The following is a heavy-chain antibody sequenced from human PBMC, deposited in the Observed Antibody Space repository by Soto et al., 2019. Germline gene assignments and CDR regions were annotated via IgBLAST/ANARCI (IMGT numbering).Heavy chain of an antibody. CDR2: IYHSGST. J-gene: IGHJ6*02. CDR1: GGSISSGGYS. CDR3: ARVPDV. Sequence: SETLSLTCAVSGGSISSGGYSWTWIRQPPGKGLEWIGYIYHSGSTYYNPSLKSRVTISVDRSKNQFSLKLNSVTAADTAVHYCARVPDVWGQGTTVTV. V-gene: IGHV4-30-2*01.